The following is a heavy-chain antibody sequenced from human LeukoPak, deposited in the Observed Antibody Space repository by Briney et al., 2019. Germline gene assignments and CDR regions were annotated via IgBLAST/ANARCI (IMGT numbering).Heavy chain of an antibody. CDR3: ARHQGWLQWEY. V-gene: IGHV4-59*10. CDR1: GGSLSGYY. Sequence: SETLSLTCAVYGGSLSGYYWSWIRQSAGKGLEWIGRIYATETDFNPSLKSRLTMSIDTSKNQFSLKLRSVTAADTGVYYCARHQGWLQWEYWGQGTLVTVSS. CDR2: IYATET. D-gene: IGHD5-24*01. J-gene: IGHJ4*02.